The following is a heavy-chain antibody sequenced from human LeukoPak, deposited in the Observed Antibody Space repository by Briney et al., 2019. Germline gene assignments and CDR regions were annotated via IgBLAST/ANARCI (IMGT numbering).Heavy chain of an antibody. V-gene: IGHV4-39*01. CDR3: ARQVVAVAGIGYFDY. CDR1: GGSIRSSSYY. D-gene: IGHD6-19*01. J-gene: IGHJ4*02. CDR2: IYYSGST. Sequence: KTSETLSLTCTVSGGSIRSSSYYWGWIRQPPGKGLEWIGSIYYSGSTYYNASLKSRGTISVDTSKNQFSLKLNSVTAADTAVYFCARQVVAVAGIGYFDYWGQGTLVTVSS.